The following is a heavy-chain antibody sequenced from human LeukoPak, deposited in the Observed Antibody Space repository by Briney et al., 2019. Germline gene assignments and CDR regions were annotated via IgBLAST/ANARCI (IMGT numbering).Heavy chain of an antibody. CDR2: IYYSGMT. D-gene: IGHD6-19*01. J-gene: IGHJ4*02. CDR3: ARAPGFSSGWWDY. V-gene: IGHV4-59*01. Sequence: SETLPLTCTVSGGSISSYYGSWIRQPPGKRPEWIGYIYYSGMTNYNPSLKSRVTISVETSKNQFSLKLSSVTAADTAVYYCARAPGFSSGWWDYWGRGALVTVSS. CDR1: GGSISSYY.